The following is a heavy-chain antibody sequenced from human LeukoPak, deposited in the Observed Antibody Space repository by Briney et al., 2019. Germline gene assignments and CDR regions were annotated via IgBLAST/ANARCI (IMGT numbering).Heavy chain of an antibody. J-gene: IGHJ6*02. V-gene: IGHV3-30-3*01. CDR2: ISYDGSNK. CDR1: GFTFSSYA. Sequence: GRSLRLPCAASGFTFSSYAMHWVRQAPGKGLEWVAVISYDGSNKYYADSVKGRFTISRDNSKNTLYLQMNSLRAEDTAVYYCARDGGLYSNYGYYYYYYGMDVWGQGTTVTVSS. D-gene: IGHD4-11*01. CDR3: ARDGGLYSNYGYYYYYYGMDV.